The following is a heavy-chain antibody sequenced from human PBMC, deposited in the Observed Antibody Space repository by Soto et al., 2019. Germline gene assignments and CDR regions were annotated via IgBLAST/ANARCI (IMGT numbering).Heavy chain of an antibody. V-gene: IGHV1-69*10. CDR2: IIPNLGIT. Sequence: SVKVSCKASGGTLSSYTFSWVRQAPGQGLEWMGGIIPNLGITNYAQKFQGRITIIVDKSTSTAYMELSSLRSEDTAVYYCARDKGYCSGASCPDFDYWGQGTLVTVSS. CDR3: ARDKGYCSGASCPDFDY. D-gene: IGHD2-15*01. CDR1: GGTLSSYT. J-gene: IGHJ4*02.